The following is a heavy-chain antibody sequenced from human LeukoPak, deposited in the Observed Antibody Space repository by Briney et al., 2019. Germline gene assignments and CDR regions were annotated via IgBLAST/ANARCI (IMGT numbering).Heavy chain of an antibody. J-gene: IGHJ4*02. D-gene: IGHD6-19*01. CDR3: ATLRRSGWYIGD. V-gene: IGHV1-2*02. CDR1: GYTFSDYY. Sequence: ASVKVSCKASGYTFSDYYMHWVRQAPGQGLEWMGWINPYSGGTNYAEKFQGRVTMTRDTSMPTAYMELSSLRSDDTAMYYCATLRRSGWYIGDWGQGTLVTVSS. CDR2: INPYSGGT.